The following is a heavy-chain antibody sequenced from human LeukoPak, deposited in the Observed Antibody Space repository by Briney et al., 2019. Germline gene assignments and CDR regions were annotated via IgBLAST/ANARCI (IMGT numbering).Heavy chain of an antibody. D-gene: IGHD3-3*01. Sequence: GRSLRLSCAASGFTFSSYSMTWVRQAPGKGLEWVSSISSSSSYIYYADSVKGRFTISRDNAKNSLYLQMNSLRSEDTAVYYWARGRGSFSRFLEWQTLYYFDYWGQGTLVTVSS. CDR3: ARGRGSFSRFLEWQTLYYFDY. CDR2: ISSSSSYI. V-gene: IGHV3-21*04. J-gene: IGHJ4*02. CDR1: GFTFSSYS.